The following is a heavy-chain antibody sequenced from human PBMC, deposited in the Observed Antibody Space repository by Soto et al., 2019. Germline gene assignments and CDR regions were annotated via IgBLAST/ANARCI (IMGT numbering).Heavy chain of an antibody. J-gene: IGHJ1*01. CDR3: ARLAYSGYLQT. D-gene: IGHD1-26*01. Sequence: PGESLRISCKGSGYSFTSYWISWVRQMPGKGLEWMGRIDPSDSYTNYSPSFQGHVTISADKSNNRFSLTLSSLTAADTAVYFCARLAYSGYLQTWGQGSLVTVSS. CDR2: IDPSDSYT. V-gene: IGHV5-10-1*01. CDR1: GYSFTSYW.